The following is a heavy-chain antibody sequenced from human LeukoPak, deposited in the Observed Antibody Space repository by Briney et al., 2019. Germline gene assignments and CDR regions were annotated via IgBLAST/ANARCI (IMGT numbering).Heavy chain of an antibody. CDR3: AMDSSGRYNPDY. Sequence: ASVKVSCKASGYTFTGYYMHWVRQAPGQALEWMGWINPNSGGTNYAQKFRGRVTMTRDTSISTAYMELSRLRSDDTAVYYCAMDSSGRYNPDYWGQGTLVTVSS. D-gene: IGHD3-22*01. V-gene: IGHV1-2*02. CDR2: INPNSGGT. CDR1: GYTFTGYY. J-gene: IGHJ4*02.